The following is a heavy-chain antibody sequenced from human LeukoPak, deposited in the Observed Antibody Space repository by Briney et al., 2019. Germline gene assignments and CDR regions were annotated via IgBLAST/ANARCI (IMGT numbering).Heavy chain of an antibody. CDR3: AGSEYDSRFYYFDY. Sequence: GGSLRLSCAASGFTFSSYWMSWVRQASGKGLEWVANIKQDGSEKYYVDSVKGRFTISRDNAKNSLYLQMNSLRAEDTAVYYCAGSEYDSRFYYFDYWGQGTLVTVSS. V-gene: IGHV3-7*01. J-gene: IGHJ4*02. CDR1: GFTFSSYW. CDR2: IKQDGSEK. D-gene: IGHD3-22*01.